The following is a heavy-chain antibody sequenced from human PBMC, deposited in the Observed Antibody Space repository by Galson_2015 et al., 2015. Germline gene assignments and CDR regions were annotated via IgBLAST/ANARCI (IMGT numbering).Heavy chain of an antibody. Sequence: SVKVSCKASGFTFTSSAVQWVRQARGQRLEWIGWIVVGSGNTNYAQKFQERVTITRDMSTSTAYMELSSLRSEDTAVYYCAVVVVTASGDAFDIWGQGTMVTVSS. CDR2: IVVGSGNT. CDR1: GFTFTSSA. V-gene: IGHV1-58*01. D-gene: IGHD2-21*02. CDR3: AVVVVTASGDAFDI. J-gene: IGHJ3*02.